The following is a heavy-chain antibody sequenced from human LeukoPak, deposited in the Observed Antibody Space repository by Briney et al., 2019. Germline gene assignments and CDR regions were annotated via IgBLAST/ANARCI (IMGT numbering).Heavy chain of an antibody. CDR1: GYTFTGYY. CDR3: ARAFRSGWYYQQGYYYMDV. Sequence: ASVKVSCKASGYTFTGYYMHWVRQAPGQGLEWMGWINPNSGGTNYAQKFQGRVTMTRDTSISTAYMELSRLRSDDTAVYYCARAFRSGWYYQQGYYYMDVWGKGTTVTVSS. J-gene: IGHJ6*03. D-gene: IGHD6-19*01. CDR2: INPNSGGT. V-gene: IGHV1-2*02.